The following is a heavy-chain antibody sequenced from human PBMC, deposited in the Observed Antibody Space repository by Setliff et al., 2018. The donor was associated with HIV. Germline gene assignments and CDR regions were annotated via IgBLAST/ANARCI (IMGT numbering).Heavy chain of an antibody. CDR2: IYTSGST. V-gene: IGHV4-4*08. CDR3: SRASSSSLFDY. J-gene: IGHJ4*02. CDR1: GGSISSYY. Sequence: SETLSLTCTVSGGSISSYYWGWIRQPPGKGLEWIGYIYTSGSTNYNPSLKSRFTISVDTSKNQFSLKLSPVTAADTAVYYCSRASSSSLFDYWGQGTLVTVSS. D-gene: IGHD6-6*01.